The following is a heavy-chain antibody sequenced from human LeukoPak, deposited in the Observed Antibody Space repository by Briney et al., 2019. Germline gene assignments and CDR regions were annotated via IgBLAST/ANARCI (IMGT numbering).Heavy chain of an antibody. CDR1: GYSISSGYY. CDR3: ARPSSGYYRVDY. CDR2: IYHSGST. Sequence: SETLSLTCAVSGYSISSGYYWGWIRQPPGKGLEWIGIIYHSGSTYYNPSLKSRVTISVDTSKDQFSLKLSSVTAADTAVYYCARPSSGYYRVDYWGQGTLVTVSS. V-gene: IGHV4-38-2*01. J-gene: IGHJ4*01. D-gene: IGHD3-22*01.